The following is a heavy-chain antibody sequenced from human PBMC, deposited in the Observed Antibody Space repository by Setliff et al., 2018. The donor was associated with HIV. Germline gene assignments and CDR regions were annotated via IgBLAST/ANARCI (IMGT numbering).Heavy chain of an antibody. Sequence: ASVKVSCKTSGGTLTNYVITWVRQAPGQGLEWMGIIIPMYNIPTYAQKFQGRVTFTADESTSTAYMELSSLSSEDTSVYYCARDQTGIAAAAFGGGSAWSDEGFDIWGQGTMVTVSS. V-gene: IGHV1-69*13. CDR2: IIPMYNIP. J-gene: IGHJ3*02. CDR1: GGTLTNYV. CDR3: ARDQTGIAAAAFGGGSAWSDEGFDI. D-gene: IGHD6-13*01.